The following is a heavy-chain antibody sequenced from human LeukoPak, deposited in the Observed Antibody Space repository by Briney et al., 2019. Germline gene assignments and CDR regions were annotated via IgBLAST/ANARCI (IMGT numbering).Heavy chain of an antibody. CDR3: ARGPMVRAYYFDY. CDR1: GGSISSHY. CDR2: IYDSGST. J-gene: IGHJ4*02. D-gene: IGHD3-10*01. V-gene: IGHV4-59*11. Sequence: SETLSLTCTVSGGSISSHYWSWIRQPPGKGLEWIGYIYDSGSTNYNPSLKSRVTISVDTSKNQFSLKLSSVPAAAPAVYYCARGPMVRAYYFDYWGQGTLVTVSS.